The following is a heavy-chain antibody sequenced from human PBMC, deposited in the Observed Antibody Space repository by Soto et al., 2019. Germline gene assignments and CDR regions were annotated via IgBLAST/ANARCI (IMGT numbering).Heavy chain of an antibody. V-gene: IGHV1-46*03. CDR1: GYTFTSYY. CDR2: INPSGGST. J-gene: IGHJ4*02. CDR3: ARGDYYDSSGYYFLSAFFY. D-gene: IGHD3-22*01. Sequence: GASVKVSCKASGYTFTSYYMHWVRQAPGQGLEWMGIINPSGGSTSYAQKFQGRVTMTRDTSTSTVYMELSSLRSEDTAVYYCARGDYYDSSGYYFLSAFFYWGQGTLVTVSS.